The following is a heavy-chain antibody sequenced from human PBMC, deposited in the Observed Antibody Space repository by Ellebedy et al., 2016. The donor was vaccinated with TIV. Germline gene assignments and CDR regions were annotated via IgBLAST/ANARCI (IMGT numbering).Heavy chain of an antibody. J-gene: IGHJ4*02. Sequence: GESLKISCKVSGYDFTDYWIGLVRPLPGKGLESMGIIYPGYSDTRYSPSFEGQVTISVDKSVTTAYVEWSSLKASDTAMYYCARHLGYADSEIDFWGQGTLVTVSS. CDR2: IYPGYSDT. CDR1: GYDFTDYW. CDR3: ARHLGYADSEIDF. V-gene: IGHV5-51*01. D-gene: IGHD4-17*01.